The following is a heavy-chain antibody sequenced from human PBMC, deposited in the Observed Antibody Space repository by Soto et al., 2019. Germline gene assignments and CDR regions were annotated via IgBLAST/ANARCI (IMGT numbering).Heavy chain of an antibody. CDR1: GFAFSNFA. CDR2: ISGGSDFI. Sequence: EVQLVESGGGLVKPGGSLRLSCEASGFAFSNFAMNWVRQAPGKGLEWVSSISGGSDFIYYTDSVKGRFTISRDNAKNTLYLQMTGLGGDDTAVYFCARVLLSGANYYAYWGQGTLVTVSS. V-gene: IGHV3-21*01. CDR3: ARVLLSGANYYAY. J-gene: IGHJ4*02. D-gene: IGHD6-19*01.